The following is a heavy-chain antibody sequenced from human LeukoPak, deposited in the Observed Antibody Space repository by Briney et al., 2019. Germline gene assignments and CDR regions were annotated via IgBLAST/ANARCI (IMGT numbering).Heavy chain of an antibody. V-gene: IGHV4-39*02. CDR2: IYDSGST. CDR1: GGSIRSSYYY. J-gene: IGHJ4*02. CDR3: ARDRFTIFGVVIKMGAFDY. Sequence: SETLSLTCTVSGGSIRSSYYYWGWIRQPPGKGLEWIGSIYDSGSTYYNPSLKSRVTISVDTSKNQFSLKLNSVTAADTAVYYCARDRFTIFGVVIKMGAFDYWGQGTLVTVSS. D-gene: IGHD3-3*01.